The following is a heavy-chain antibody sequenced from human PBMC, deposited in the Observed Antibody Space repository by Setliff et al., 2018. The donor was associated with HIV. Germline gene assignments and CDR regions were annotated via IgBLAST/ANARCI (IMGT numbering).Heavy chain of an antibody. CDR2: ISAYNGNK. Sequence: ASVKVSCKASGGTFSSYGISWVRQAPGQGLEWMGWISAYNGNKNYAQNLQDRVTMTTDTSTSTAYMELRSLRSEDTAVYYCARVPYSSGYWGQGTLVTVSS. J-gene: IGHJ4*02. D-gene: IGHD6-19*01. CDR3: ARVPYSSGY. V-gene: IGHV1-18*01. CDR1: GGTFSSYG.